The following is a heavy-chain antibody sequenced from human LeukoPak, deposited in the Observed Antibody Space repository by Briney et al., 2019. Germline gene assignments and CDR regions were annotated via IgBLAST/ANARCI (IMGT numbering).Heavy chain of an antibody. CDR2: IQNDGSNK. V-gene: IGHV3-30*02. D-gene: IGHD5-12*01. CDR3: AKISVVATFFDY. J-gene: IGHJ4*02. Sequence: GGSLRLSCVASGFTFSSYGMHWVRQAPGKGLEWVTFIQNDGSNKFYADSVKGRFTISRDNSKNTLYLQMSSLRVEDTAIYYCAKISVVATFFDYWGQGTLVTVSS. CDR1: GFTFSSYG.